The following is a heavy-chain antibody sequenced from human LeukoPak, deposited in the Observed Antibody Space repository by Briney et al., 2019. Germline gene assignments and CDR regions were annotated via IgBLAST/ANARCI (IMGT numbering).Heavy chain of an antibody. CDR3: AREVVTESSYNNWFDP. V-gene: IGHV4-39*07. J-gene: IGHJ5*02. D-gene: IGHD2-21*02. CDR2: IYYSGST. CDR1: GGSISSSSYY. Sequence: SETLSLTCTVSGGSISSSSYYWGWIRQPPGKGLEWIGSIYYSGSTYYNPSLKSRVTISVDTSKNQFSLKLSSVTAADTAVYYCAREVVTESSYNNWFDPWGQGTLVTVSS.